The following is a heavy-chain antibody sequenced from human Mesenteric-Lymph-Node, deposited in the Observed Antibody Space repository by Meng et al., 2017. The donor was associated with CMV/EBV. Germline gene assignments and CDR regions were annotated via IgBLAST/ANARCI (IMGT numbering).Heavy chain of an antibody. CDR1: GGSISTGFSY. D-gene: IGHD3-16*01. Sequence: SETLSLTCTVSGGSISTGFSYWGWVRQPPGMGLEWLGNIYFTGSTYYNPSLRSRVTISVDTSKNQFSLKLSSVTAADTAVYHCARGGGGTDDPLDYWGQGTLVTVSS. V-gene: IGHV4-39*07. CDR3: ARGGGGTDDPLDY. J-gene: IGHJ4*02. CDR2: IYFTGST.